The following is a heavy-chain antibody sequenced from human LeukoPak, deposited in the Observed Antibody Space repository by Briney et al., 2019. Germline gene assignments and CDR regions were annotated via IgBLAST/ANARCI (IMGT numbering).Heavy chain of an antibody. D-gene: IGHD6-19*01. Sequence: ASVKVSCKASGGTFSSYAISWVRHAPGQGLEWMGGIIPIFGTANYAQKFQGRVTITADESTSTAYMELSSLRSEDTAVYYCARGLDPLYYYYGMDVWGQGTTVTVSS. CDR3: ARGLDPLYYYYGMDV. CDR1: GGTFSSYA. CDR2: IIPIFGTA. V-gene: IGHV1-69*01. J-gene: IGHJ6*02.